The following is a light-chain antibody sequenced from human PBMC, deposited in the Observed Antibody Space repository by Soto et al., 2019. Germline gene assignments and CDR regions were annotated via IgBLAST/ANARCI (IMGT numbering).Light chain of an antibody. CDR1: QSLVHSDGNTY. CDR2: RVS. V-gene: IGKV2-30*02. CDR3: MQGTQWPRT. J-gene: IGKJ1*01. Sequence: EVVLTQSPVSLPVTLGQPASISCMSSQSLVHSDGNTYLNWFQQRPGHSPRRLVYRVSNRDSGVPDNFSGSGSGTNFTLKISSVEAEDIGVYYCMQGTQWPRTFGQGTKVESK.